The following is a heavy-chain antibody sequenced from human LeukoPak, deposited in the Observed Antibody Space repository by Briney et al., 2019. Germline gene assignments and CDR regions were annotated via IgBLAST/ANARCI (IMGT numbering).Heavy chain of an antibody. J-gene: IGHJ4*02. V-gene: IGHV4-31*03. CDR2: INHSGST. CDR3: ARGRRWFVGYYFDY. Sequence: PSRTLSLTCTVSGGSISSGGYYWSWIRQHPGKGLEWIGEINHSGSTNYNPSLKSRVTISVDTSKNQFSLKLSSVTAADTAVYYCARGRRWFVGYYFDYWGQGTLVTVSS. CDR1: GGSISSGGYY. D-gene: IGHD3-10*01.